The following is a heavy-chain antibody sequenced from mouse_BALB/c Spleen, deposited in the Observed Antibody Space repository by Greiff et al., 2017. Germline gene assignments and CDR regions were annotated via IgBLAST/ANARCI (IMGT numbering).Heavy chain of an antibody. CDR2: ISSGSSTI. CDR3: ARRSTGTHFDY. V-gene: IGHV5-17*02. CDR1: GFTFSSFG. J-gene: IGHJ2*01. Sequence: EVKVVESGGGLVQPGGSRKLSCAASGFTFSSFGMHWVRQAPEKGLEWVAYISSGSSTIYYADTVKGRFTISRDNPKNTLFLQMTSLRSEDTAMYYCARRSTGTHFDYWGQGTTLTVSS. D-gene: IGHD4-1*01.